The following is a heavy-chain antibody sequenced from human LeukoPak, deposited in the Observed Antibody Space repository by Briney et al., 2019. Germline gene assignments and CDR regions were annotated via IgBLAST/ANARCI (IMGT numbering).Heavy chain of an antibody. J-gene: IGHJ4*02. D-gene: IGHD6-13*01. CDR2: INPNSGGT. CDR3: ARGFYLRRPDGVYSSSWGHYYFDY. V-gene: IGHV1-2*02. CDR1: GYTFTGYY. Sequence: GASVKVSCKASGYTFTGYYMHWVRQAPGQGLEWMGWINPNSGGTNYAQKFQGRVTMTRDTSISTAYMELSRLRSDDTAVYYCARGFYLRRPDGVYSSSWGHYYFDYWGQGTLVTVSS.